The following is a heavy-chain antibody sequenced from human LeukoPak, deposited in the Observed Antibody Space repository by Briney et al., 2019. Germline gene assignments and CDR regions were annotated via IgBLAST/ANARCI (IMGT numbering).Heavy chain of an antibody. V-gene: IGHV3-15*01. D-gene: IGHD2-21*01. CDR1: GFTFSNAW. CDR2: IKSKTDGGTT. CDR3: ARDLTRSLCYDY. J-gene: IGHJ4*02. Sequence: GGSLRLSCAASGFTFSNAWMSWVRQAPGKGLEWVGRIKSKTDGGTTDYAAPVKGRFTISRDDSNSIAYLQMNSLKTEDTAVYYCARDLTRSLCYDYWGQGTLVTVSS.